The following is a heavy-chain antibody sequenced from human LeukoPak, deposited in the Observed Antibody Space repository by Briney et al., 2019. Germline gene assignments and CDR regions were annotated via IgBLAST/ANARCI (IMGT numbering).Heavy chain of an antibody. D-gene: IGHD5-24*01. CDR3: ARKMEGGGRDFDY. CDR2: ISATSGSI. V-gene: IGHV3-23*01. CDR1: GFTFSTYA. Sequence: GGSLRLSCTASGFTFSTYAMSWVRQAPGKGLEWVSAISATSGSIYYADSVKGRFTISRDNSKNTLYLQMNSLRAEDTAIYYCARKMEGGGRDFDYWGQGTLVTVSS. J-gene: IGHJ4*02.